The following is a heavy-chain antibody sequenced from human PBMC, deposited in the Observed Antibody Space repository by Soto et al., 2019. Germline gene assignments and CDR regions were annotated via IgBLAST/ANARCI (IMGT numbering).Heavy chain of an antibody. J-gene: IGHJ3*02. V-gene: IGHV3-11*01. D-gene: IGHD2-15*01. Sequence: QVQLVESGGGLVKPGGSLRLSCAASGFTFSDYYMSWIRQAPGKGLEWVSYISSSGSTIYYADSVKGRFTIPRDNAKNSLYLQMNSLRAEDTAVYYCASKVYCSGGSCHGIDAFDIWGQGTMVTVSS. CDR3: ASKVYCSGGSCHGIDAFDI. CDR2: ISSSGSTI. CDR1: GFTFSDYY.